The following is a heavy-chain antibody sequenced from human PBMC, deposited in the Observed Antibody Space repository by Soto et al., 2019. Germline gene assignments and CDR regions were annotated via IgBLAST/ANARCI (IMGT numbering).Heavy chain of an antibody. J-gene: IGHJ4*02. CDR1: GGSISSNSYY. CDR3: ARRGSSSWYGY. V-gene: IGHV4-39*01. Sequence: QLQLQESGPGLVKRSETLSLTCTVSGGSISSNSYYWGWIRQPPGKGLEWIGSIYYSGSTYYNPSLKSRVTISVDTSKNQFSLKLSSVTAADTAVYYCARRGSSSWYGYWGQGTLVTVSS. CDR2: IYYSGST. D-gene: IGHD6-13*01.